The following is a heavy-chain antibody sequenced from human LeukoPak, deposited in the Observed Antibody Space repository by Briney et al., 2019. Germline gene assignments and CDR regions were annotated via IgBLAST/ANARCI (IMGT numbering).Heavy chain of an antibody. V-gene: IGHV3-48*01. J-gene: IGHJ4*02. CDR1: GFTFSSYS. Sequence: PGGSLRLSCAASGFTFSSYSMNWVRQAPGKGLEWVSYISSSSSTIYYADSVKGRFTISRDNAKNSLYLQMNSLRAEDTAVYYCAKPTDSSGYYCELDYWGQGTLVTVSS. CDR2: ISSSSSTI. D-gene: IGHD3-22*01. CDR3: AKPTDSSGYYCELDY.